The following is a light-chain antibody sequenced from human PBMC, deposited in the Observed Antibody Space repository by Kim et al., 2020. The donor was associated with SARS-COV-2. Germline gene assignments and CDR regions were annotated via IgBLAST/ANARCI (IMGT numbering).Light chain of an antibody. Sequence: SPGERATLSCRSSQTINNRLVWYQQKPGQAPRLLIYDATTRATGIPARFIGSGSDTDFTLTINGLQSEDFAVYYCQQSNNWPPLTFGQGTKVDIK. CDR3: QQSNNWPPLT. J-gene: IGKJ1*01. CDR2: DAT. V-gene: IGKV3-15*01. CDR1: QTINNR.